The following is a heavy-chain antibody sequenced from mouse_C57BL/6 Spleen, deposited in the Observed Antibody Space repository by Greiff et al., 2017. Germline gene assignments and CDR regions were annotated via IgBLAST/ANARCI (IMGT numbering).Heavy chain of an antibody. Sequence: VMLVESGPGLVQPSQSLSITCTVSGFSLTSYGVHWVRQSPGKGLEWLGVIWRGGSTDYNAAFMSRLSITKDNSKSQVFFKMNSLQADDTAIYYCAKRGLDYYAMDYWGQGTSVTVSS. V-gene: IGHV2-5*01. D-gene: IGHD3-3*01. CDR1: GFSLTSYG. CDR2: IWRGGST. J-gene: IGHJ4*01. CDR3: AKRGLDYYAMDY.